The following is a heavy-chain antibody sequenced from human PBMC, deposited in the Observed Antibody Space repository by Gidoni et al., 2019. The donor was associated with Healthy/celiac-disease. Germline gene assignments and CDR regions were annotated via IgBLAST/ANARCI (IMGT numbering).Heavy chain of an antibody. CDR2: IWYDGSNK. Sequence: YGSYGMHWVRQAPGKGLEWVAVIWYDGSNKYYADSVKGRFTISRDNSKNTLYLQMNSLRAEDTAVYYCARDLVGATAHWGQGTLVTVSS. D-gene: IGHD1-26*01. CDR1: YGSYG. J-gene: IGHJ4*02. CDR3: ARDLVGATAH. V-gene: IGHV3-33*01.